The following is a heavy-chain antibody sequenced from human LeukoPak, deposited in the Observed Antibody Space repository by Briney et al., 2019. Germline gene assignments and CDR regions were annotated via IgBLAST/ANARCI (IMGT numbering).Heavy chain of an antibody. CDR3: ARGAVRSCSGGNCYAPDF. Sequence: ASVTVSCKASGNTFSYYDINWVRQAAGQGLEWMGWMHFNTGNTGYAQKFQGRVSMTRDISRNTAYMELSSLRLEDTAVYFCARGAVRSCSGGNCYAPDFWGQGTLVTIS. D-gene: IGHD2-15*01. V-gene: IGHV1-8*01. CDR2: MHFNTGNT. CDR1: GNTFSYYD. J-gene: IGHJ4*02.